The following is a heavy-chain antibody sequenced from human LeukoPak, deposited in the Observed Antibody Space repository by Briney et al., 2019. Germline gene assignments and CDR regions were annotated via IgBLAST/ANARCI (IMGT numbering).Heavy chain of an antibody. V-gene: IGHV1-69*04. CDR3: ATPHYYYGSGRHKMEPFDY. Sequence: GASVKVSCKASGGTFSSYAISWVRQAPGQGLEWMGRIIPILGIANYAQKFQGRVTITADKSTSTAYMELSSLRSEDTAVYYCATPHYYYGSGRHKMEPFDYWGQGTLVTVSS. D-gene: IGHD3-10*01. CDR1: GGTFSSYA. J-gene: IGHJ4*02. CDR2: IIPILGIA.